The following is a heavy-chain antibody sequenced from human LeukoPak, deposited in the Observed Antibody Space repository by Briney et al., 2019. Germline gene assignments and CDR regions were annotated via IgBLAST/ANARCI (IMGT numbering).Heavy chain of an antibody. CDR2: IGTAGDT. Sequence: GGSLRLSCATSGFTFRNFDLHWVRQATGEGLEWVSAIGTAGDTYYPDSVRGRFTISRVNAKNSFYLQMNNLRVGDTAVYYCSRGGAPAGYAYDIWGHGTVVTVSS. CDR1: GFTFRNFD. J-gene: IGHJ3*02. V-gene: IGHV3-13*01. D-gene: IGHD6-13*01. CDR3: SRGGAPAGYAYDI.